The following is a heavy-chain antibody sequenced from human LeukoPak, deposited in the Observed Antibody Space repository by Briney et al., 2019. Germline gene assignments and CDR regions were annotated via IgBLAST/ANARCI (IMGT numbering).Heavy chain of an antibody. CDR1: GGSISSGNYY. V-gene: IGHV4-61*02. CDR2: IYSSGST. CDR3: ARYHVPAAMGFDP. J-gene: IGHJ5*02. D-gene: IGHD2-2*01. Sequence: PSETLSLTCTVSGGSISSGNYYWSWVRQPAGTGLEWIGRIYSSGSTNYNPSLKSRVTISLDTSKNQFSLKLSSVTAADTAVYYCARYHVPAAMGFDPWGQGTLVTVSS.